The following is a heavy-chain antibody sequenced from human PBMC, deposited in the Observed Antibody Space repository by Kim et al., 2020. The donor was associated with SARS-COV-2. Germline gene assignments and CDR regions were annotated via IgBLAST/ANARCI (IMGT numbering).Heavy chain of an antibody. V-gene: IGHV1-2*02. CDR1: GYTFTDYY. CDR3: ARSAHFWSGHYLDF. Sequence: ASVKVSCKASGYTFTDYYIHWVRQAPGQGLEWMGWINPYSGDTNYAQKFRGRVTMTRDTSISTPYVELSSLRSDDTAVYYCARSAHFWSGHYLDFWGQGTLITVSS. D-gene: IGHD3-3*01. CDR2: INPYSGDT. J-gene: IGHJ4*02.